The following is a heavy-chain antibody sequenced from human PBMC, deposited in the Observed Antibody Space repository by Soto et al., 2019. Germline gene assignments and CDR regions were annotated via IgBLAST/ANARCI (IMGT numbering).Heavy chain of an antibody. D-gene: IGHD1-1*01. CDR3: ARGSWDDVSGHYYMDV. V-gene: IGHV6-1*01. CDR1: WDSVSSYSAG. CDR2: TYYKSKWYY. Sequence: SQALSLTCYISWDSVSSYSAGWNWIRQTPSRGLEWLGRTYYKSKWYYTYAASVKSRITVSPDTSKNQFSLQLTSVTPEDTAVYYCARGSWDDVSGHYYMDVWDKGTTVTVSS. J-gene: IGHJ6*03.